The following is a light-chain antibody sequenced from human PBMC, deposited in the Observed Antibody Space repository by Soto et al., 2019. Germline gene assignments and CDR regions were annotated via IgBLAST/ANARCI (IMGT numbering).Light chain of an antibody. V-gene: IGKV1-27*01. CDR3: QKYNSAPRT. J-gene: IGKJ1*01. CDR1: QCISNY. CDR2: AAS. Sequence: DIQMTQSPSSLSASVGDRVTITCRASQCISNYLAWYQQKPGKVPKLLIYAASTLQSGVPSRFSGSGSGTDFTLTSSSLQPEDVATYYCQKYNSAPRTFGQGTKVEIK.